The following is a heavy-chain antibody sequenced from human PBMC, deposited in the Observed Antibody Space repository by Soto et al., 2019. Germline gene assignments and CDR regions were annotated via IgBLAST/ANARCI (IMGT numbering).Heavy chain of an antibody. D-gene: IGHD3-3*01. CDR3: ARDRYISLFMGWFDP. CDR2: IKQDGSEN. J-gene: IGHJ5*02. V-gene: IGHV3-7*05. CDR1: GFTFSSYW. Sequence: GGSLRLSCAASGFTFSSYWMSWVRQAPGKGLEWVANIKQDGSENYNVDSVKGGFTISKDNAKNSLYLQMNSLRAEDTAVYYCARDRYISLFMGWFDPWGQGTLVTVSS.